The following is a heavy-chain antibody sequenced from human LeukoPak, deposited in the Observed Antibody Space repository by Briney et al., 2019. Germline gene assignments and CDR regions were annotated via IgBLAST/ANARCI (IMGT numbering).Heavy chain of an antibody. CDR2: ISWNSGSI. J-gene: IGHJ6*02. Sequence: GGSLRLSCAASGFTFDDYAMHWVRQAPGKGLEWVSGISWNSGSIGYADSVKGRFTISRDNAKNSLYLQMNSLRAEDTALYYCAKDIGYGGNYAYYYYGMDVWGQGTTATVSS. CDR3: AKDIGYGGNYAYYYYGMDV. V-gene: IGHV3-9*01. CDR1: GFTFDDYA. D-gene: IGHD4-17*01.